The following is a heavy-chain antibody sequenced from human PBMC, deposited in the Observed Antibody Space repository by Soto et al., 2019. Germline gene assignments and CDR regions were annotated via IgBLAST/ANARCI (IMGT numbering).Heavy chain of an antibody. J-gene: IGHJ6*02. CDR2: IYYGGST. D-gene: IGHD3-10*01. Sequence: SETLSLTCTVSGDSISTDYWSWIRQSPGKGLEWIGFIYYGGSTNYNPSLKSRVTISVDTPKNQFSLKLSSVTAADTAVYYCARFGSGSYYYYYGMDVWGQGTTVTVSS. V-gene: IGHV4-59*08. CDR1: GDSISTDY. CDR3: ARFGSGSYYYYYGMDV.